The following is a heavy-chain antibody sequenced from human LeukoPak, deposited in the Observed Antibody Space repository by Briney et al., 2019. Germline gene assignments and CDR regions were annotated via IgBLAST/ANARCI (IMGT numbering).Heavy chain of an antibody. Sequence: PGGSLRLSCAASGSTFSSYAMSWVRQAPGKGLEWVSAISGSGGSTYYADSVKGRFTISRDNSKNTLYLQMNSLRAEDTAVYYCAKEGEIAVAAWGAFDIWGQGTMVTVSS. V-gene: IGHV3-23*01. J-gene: IGHJ3*02. CDR3: AKEGEIAVAAWGAFDI. CDR1: GSTFSSYA. CDR2: ISGSGGST. D-gene: IGHD6-19*01.